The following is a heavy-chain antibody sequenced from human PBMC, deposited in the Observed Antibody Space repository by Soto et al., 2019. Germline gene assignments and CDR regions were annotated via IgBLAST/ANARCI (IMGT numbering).Heavy chain of an antibody. J-gene: IGHJ3*01. V-gene: IGHV3-30-3*01. CDR1: GFTFSSYA. CDR2: ISYDGSNK. D-gene: IGHD3-10*01. CDR3: AASREGFDGASGSYAFAL. Sequence: QVQLVESGGGVVQPGRSLRLSCAASGFTFSSYAMHWVRQAPGKGLEWVAVISYDGSNKYYADSVKGRFTISRDNSKNTLYLQMNSLRAEDTAVYYCAASREGFDGASGSYAFALWGQGTMVTVSS.